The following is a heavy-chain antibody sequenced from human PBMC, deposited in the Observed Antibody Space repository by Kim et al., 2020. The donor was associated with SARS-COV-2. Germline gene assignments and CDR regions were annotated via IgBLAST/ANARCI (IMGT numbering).Heavy chain of an antibody. Sequence: GGSLRLSCAASGSTFSNAWMSWVRQAPGKGLEWVGRIKSKTDGGTTDYAAPVKGRFTISRDDSKNTLYLQMNSLKTEDTAVYYCTTVYGYYGAYYFDYWGQGTLVTVSS. CDR2: IKSKTDGGTT. J-gene: IGHJ4*02. CDR3: TTVYGYYGAYYFDY. V-gene: IGHV3-15*01. D-gene: IGHD4-17*01. CDR1: GSTFSNAW.